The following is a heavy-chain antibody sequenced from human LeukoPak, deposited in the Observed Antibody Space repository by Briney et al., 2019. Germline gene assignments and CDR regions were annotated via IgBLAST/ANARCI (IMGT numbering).Heavy chain of an antibody. V-gene: IGHV4-39*07. D-gene: IGHD6-13*01. CDR2: IYYSGST. Sequence: SETLSLTCTVSGGSLSSSSYYWGWIRQPPGKGLEWIGSIYYSGSTYYNPSLKSRVTISVDTSKNQFSLKLSSVTAADTAVSYCARDSLAAAGTQDYSGQRNPGTASS. CDR3: ARDSLAAAGTQDY. J-gene: IGHJ4*02. CDR1: GGSLSSSSYY.